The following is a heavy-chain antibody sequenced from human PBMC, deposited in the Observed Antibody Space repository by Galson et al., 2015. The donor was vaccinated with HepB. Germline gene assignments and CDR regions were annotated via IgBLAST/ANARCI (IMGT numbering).Heavy chain of an antibody. CDR3: ARGEVGAHFDY. V-gene: IGHV4-30-2*01. D-gene: IGHD1-26*01. CDR1: GGSISSGGYS. J-gene: IGHJ4*02. Sequence: TLSLTCAVSGGSISSGGYSWSWIRQPPGKGLEWIGYIYHSGSTYYNPSLKSRVTISVDRSKNQFSLKLSSVAAADTAVYYCARGEVGAHFDYWGQGTLVTVSS. CDR2: IYHSGST.